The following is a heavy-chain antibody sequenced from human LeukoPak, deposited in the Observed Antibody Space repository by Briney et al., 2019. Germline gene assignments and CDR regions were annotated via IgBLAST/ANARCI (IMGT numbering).Heavy chain of an antibody. CDR3: ARHASPDYFDY. Sequence: SETLSLTCAVSGGSISSSTSYWGWIREPPGKVLELFGRIYYSGSTFYNPSLKSRVTISVATSKNQFSLRLTSVTAADTAVYYCARHASPDYFDYWGQGTLATVSS. CDR1: GGSISSSTSY. V-gene: IGHV4-39*01. J-gene: IGHJ4*02. CDR2: IYYSGST.